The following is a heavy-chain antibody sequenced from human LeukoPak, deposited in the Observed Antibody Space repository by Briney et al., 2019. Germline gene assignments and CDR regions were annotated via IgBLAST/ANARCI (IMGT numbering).Heavy chain of an antibody. D-gene: IGHD2-2*01. CDR3: ASPSYCSSTSCHRHFDY. CDR2: ISGSGGST. CDR1: GFTFSSYA. J-gene: IGHJ4*02. Sequence: PGGSLRLSCAASGFTFSSYAMSWVRQAPGKGLEWVSSISGSGGSTYYADSVKGRFTISRDNSKNTLYLQMNSLRAEDTAVYYCASPSYCSSTSCHRHFDYWGQGTLVTVSS. V-gene: IGHV3-23*01.